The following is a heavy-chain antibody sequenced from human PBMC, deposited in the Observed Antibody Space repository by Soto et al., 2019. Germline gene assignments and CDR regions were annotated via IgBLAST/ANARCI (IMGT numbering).Heavy chain of an antibody. V-gene: IGHV3-66*01. CDR1: GFTVSSNY. D-gene: IGHD2-2*01. CDR3: AARGVVLPAGTDALDV. J-gene: IGHJ3*01. Sequence: EVQLVESGGGLVQPGGSLRLSCAVSGFTVSSNYLGWVRQAPGKGLELVSVIYSGGSTLSADSVKGRFTLSRDDYKNMVWLQMNNLKAEDTAVYYCAARGVVLPAGTDALDVWGQGTMVTVSS. CDR2: IYSGGST.